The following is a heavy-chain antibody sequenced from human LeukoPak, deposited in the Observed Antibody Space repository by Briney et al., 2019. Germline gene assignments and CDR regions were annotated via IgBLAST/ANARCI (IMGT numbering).Heavy chain of an antibody. D-gene: IGHD2-2*02. Sequence: SVKVSCKASGGTFSSYTISWVRQAPGQGLEWMGRIIPILGIANYAQKFQGRVTITADKSTSTAYMELSSLRSEDTAVYYCASSFLGYCSSTSCYTFDYYGMDVWGQGTTITVSS. J-gene: IGHJ6*02. V-gene: IGHV1-69*02. CDR3: ASSFLGYCSSTSCYTFDYYGMDV. CDR1: GGTFSSYT. CDR2: IIPILGIA.